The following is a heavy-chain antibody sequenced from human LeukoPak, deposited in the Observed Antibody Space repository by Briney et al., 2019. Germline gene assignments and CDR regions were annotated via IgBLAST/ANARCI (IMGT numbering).Heavy chain of an antibody. J-gene: IGHJ4*02. Sequence: ASVKVSCKASGGTFSSYAISWVRQAPGQGLEWMGRIIPILGIANYAQKFQGRVTITADKSTSTAYMELSSLRSEDTAVYYCARYIAVAGPGPFDYWGQGTLVTVSS. CDR1: GGTFSSYA. D-gene: IGHD6-19*01. CDR2: IIPILGIA. V-gene: IGHV1-69*04. CDR3: ARYIAVAGPGPFDY.